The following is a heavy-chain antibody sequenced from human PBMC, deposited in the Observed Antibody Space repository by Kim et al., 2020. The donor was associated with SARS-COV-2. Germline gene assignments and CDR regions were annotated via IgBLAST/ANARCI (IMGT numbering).Heavy chain of an antibody. CDR3: ARDQINRHYDILTGYFGGYYYYGMDV. CDR2: INTKTGNP. V-gene: IGHV7-4-1*02. CDR1: GYTFTSYA. Sequence: ASVKVSCKASGYTFTSYAMNWVRQAPGQGLEWMGWINTKTGNPTYAQGFTGRFVFSLDTSVSTAYLQISSLKAEDTAVYYCARDQINRHYDILTGYFGGYYYYGMDVWGQGTTVTVSS. J-gene: IGHJ6*02. D-gene: IGHD3-9*01.